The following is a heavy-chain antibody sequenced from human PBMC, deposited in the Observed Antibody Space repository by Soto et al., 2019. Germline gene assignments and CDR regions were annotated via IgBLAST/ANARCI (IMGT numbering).Heavy chain of an antibody. CDR3: ARVPYYYYYGMDV. CDR1: GGSISSSNW. Sequence: SETLSLTCAVSGGSISSSNWWSWVRQPPGKGLEWIGEIYHSGSTNYNPSLKSRVTISVDKSKNQFSLKLSSVTAADTAVYYCARVPYYYYYGMDVWGQGTTVTVSS. CDR2: IYHSGST. J-gene: IGHJ6*02. D-gene: IGHD2-2*01. V-gene: IGHV4-4*02.